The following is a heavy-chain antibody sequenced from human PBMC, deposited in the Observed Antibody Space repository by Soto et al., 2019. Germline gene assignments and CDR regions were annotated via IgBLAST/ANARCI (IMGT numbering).Heavy chain of an antibody. CDR1: GFPFSSFG. CDR3: AKDPRHPYYADSGYYLDNFFDT. J-gene: IGHJ5*02. CDR2: ISSDGSNK. V-gene: IGHV3-30*18. D-gene: IGHD3-22*01. Sequence: QVQLVESGGGVVQPGRSLRLSCAASGFPFSSFGIHWVRQAPGKGLEWVAVISSDGSNKFYADSVKGRFTISRDNSQNTLYLQMNSLRAEDTGVYYCAKDPRHPYYADSGYYLDNFFDTWGLVTLVTVSS.